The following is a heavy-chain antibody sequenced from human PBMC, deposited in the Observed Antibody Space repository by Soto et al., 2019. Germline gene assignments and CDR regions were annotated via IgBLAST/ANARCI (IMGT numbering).Heavy chain of an antibody. V-gene: IGHV1-69*01. Sequence: QVQLVQSGAEVKKPGSSVKVSCKASGGTFSSYAISWVRQAPGQGLEWMGGIIPIFGTANYAQKFQGRVTITADESTSTAYMELSSLRSEDTAVYYCARDHPNSSSWYRNRYYFDYWGQGTLVTVSS. J-gene: IGHJ4*02. CDR1: GGTFSSYA. D-gene: IGHD6-13*01. CDR2: IIPIFGTA. CDR3: ARDHPNSSSWYRNRYYFDY.